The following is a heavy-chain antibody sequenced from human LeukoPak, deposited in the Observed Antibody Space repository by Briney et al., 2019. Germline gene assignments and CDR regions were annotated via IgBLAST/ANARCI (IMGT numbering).Heavy chain of an antibody. J-gene: IGHJ4*02. D-gene: IGHD6-13*01. Sequence: SETLPLTCSVSGGSISGYQWSWIRQPPGKGLEWIGYIYYSGSTNYNPSLKSRVTISVDTSKNQFSLKLSSVTAADTAVYYCARSSFYSSSWYSDYWGQGTLVTVSS. CDR1: GGSISGYQ. CDR2: IYYSGST. V-gene: IGHV4-59*01. CDR3: ARSSFYSSSWYSDY.